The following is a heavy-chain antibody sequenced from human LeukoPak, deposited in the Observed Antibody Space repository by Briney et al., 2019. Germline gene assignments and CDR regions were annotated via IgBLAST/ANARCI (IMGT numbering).Heavy chain of an antibody. J-gene: IGHJ4*02. Sequence: SETLSLTCTVSGYSISSGYYWGWIRQPPGKGLEGIGSIYHSGSTYYNPSLKSRVTISVDTSKNQFSLKLSSVTAADTAVYYCARSGQWLVRGKYYFDYWGQGTLVTVSS. CDR1: GYSISSGYY. V-gene: IGHV4-38-2*02. CDR2: IYHSGST. D-gene: IGHD6-19*01. CDR3: ARSGQWLVRGKYYFDY.